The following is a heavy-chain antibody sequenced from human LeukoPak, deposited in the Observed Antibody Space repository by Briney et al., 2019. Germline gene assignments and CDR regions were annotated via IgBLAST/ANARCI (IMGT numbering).Heavy chain of an antibody. D-gene: IGHD4-17*01. J-gene: IGHJ4*02. V-gene: IGHV3-33*08. CDR3: ARDPDGDYYFDY. CDR2: IWYDGSNK. CDR1: GFTFSNYA. Sequence: PGGSLRLSCAASGFTFSNYAMHWVRQAPGKGLEWVAVIWYDGSNKYYADSVKGRFTISRDNSKNTLYLQMNSLRAEDTAVYYCARDPDGDYYFDYWGQGTLVTVSS.